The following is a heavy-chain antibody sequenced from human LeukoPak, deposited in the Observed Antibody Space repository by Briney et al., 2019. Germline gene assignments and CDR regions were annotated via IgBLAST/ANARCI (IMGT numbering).Heavy chain of an antibody. CDR1: GFTVTHYA. Sequence: GGSLRLSCSASGFTVTHYAMHWVRQAPGKGLEWVSYISGSSSAIYYADSVKGRFTISRDNAKNSLYLQMNSLRDEDTAVYFCARGMYYEMDYWGQGTLVTVSS. CDR2: ISGSSSAI. J-gene: IGHJ4*02. D-gene: IGHD3-3*01. V-gene: IGHV3-48*02. CDR3: ARGMYYEMDY.